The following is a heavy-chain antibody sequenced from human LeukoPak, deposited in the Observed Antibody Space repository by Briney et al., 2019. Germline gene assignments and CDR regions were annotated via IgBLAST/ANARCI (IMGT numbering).Heavy chain of an antibody. J-gene: IGHJ4*02. D-gene: IGHD3-10*01. V-gene: IGHV3-23*01. CDR1: GFTFSSYA. Sequence: PGGSLRLSCAASGFTFSSYAMSWVRQAPGKGLEWVSAISGSGGSTYYADSVRGRFTISRDNSKNTLYLQMNSLRAEDTAVYYCAKDSMVRGVMNYWGQGTLVTVSS. CDR3: AKDSMVRGVMNY. CDR2: ISGSGGST.